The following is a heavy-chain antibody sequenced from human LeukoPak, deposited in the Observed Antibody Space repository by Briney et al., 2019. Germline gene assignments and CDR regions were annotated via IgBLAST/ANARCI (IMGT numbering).Heavy chain of an antibody. CDR1: GFSFSSHG. J-gene: IGHJ4*02. CDR2: IIGGAGST. Sequence: GGSLRLSCAASGFSFSSHGMSWVRQAPGKGLEWVSGIIGGAGSTYYADSVKDRFTISGDNSKNTLFLQMNSLRAEDTAVYYCAHGAMYQLDYWGQGTLVTVSS. D-gene: IGHD2-2*01. V-gene: IGHV3-23*01. CDR3: AHGAMYQLDY.